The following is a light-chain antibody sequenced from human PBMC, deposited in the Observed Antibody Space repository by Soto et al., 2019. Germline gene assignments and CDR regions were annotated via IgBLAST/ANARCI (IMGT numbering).Light chain of an antibody. CDR3: LQYHHWPLT. J-gene: IGKJ4*01. Sequence: EIALTQSFTILSASQGVRATLSCRTSQSVSSNLAWYQQKPGQAPGLLIYHASTGATSIPARLSGSGSGTDFSLTISSLQSEDFAVYYCLQYHHWPLTFGGGTKVDIK. CDR1: QSVSSN. V-gene: IGKV3-15*01. CDR2: HAS.